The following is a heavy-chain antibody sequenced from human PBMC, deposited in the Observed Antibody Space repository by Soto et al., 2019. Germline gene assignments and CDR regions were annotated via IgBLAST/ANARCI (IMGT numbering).Heavy chain of an antibody. J-gene: IGHJ3*01. Sequence: GGSLRLSCAASGFTFSSYSMNWVRQAPGKGLEWVSSISSSSSYIYYADSVKGRFTISRDNAKNSLYLQMNSPRAEDTAVYYCARASSSWYDAFDVWGQGTMVTVSS. CDR3: ARASSSWYDAFDV. D-gene: IGHD6-13*01. CDR2: ISSSSSYI. V-gene: IGHV3-21*01. CDR1: GFTFSSYS.